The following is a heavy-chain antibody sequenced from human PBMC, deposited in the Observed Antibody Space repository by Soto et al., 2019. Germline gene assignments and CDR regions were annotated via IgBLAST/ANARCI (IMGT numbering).Heavy chain of an antibody. CDR2: IYSGGST. CDR1: GFTVSSNY. CDR3: AREVENDDFWSGYSYMDV. D-gene: IGHD3-3*01. Sequence: EVQLVESGGGLVQPGGSLRLSCAASGFTVSSNYMSWFRQAPGKGLEWVSVIYSGGSTYYADSGKGRLTISRDNSKNTLYLQMNSLRAEDTAVYYCAREVENDDFWSGYSYMDVCGKGTTVTVSS. V-gene: IGHV3-66*01. J-gene: IGHJ6*03.